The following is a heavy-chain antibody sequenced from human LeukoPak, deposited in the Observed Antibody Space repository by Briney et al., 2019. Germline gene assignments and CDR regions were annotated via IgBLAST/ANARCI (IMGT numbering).Heavy chain of an antibody. CDR3: VREARSRSGMDV. CDR1: GFTFSNYG. Sequence: GGSLRLSCAASGFTFSNYGMHWVRQAPGKGLEWVAFIRYDGSNNYYADSVKGRFTISRDSSKNTLYLQMNSLRAEDTAVYYCVREARSRSGMDVWGQGTTVTVSS. J-gene: IGHJ6*02. CDR2: IRYDGSNN. V-gene: IGHV3-30*02.